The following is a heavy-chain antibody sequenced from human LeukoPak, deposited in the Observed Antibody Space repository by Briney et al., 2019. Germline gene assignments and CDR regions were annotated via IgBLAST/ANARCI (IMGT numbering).Heavy chain of an antibody. CDR2: ISAGSSTI. D-gene: IGHD3-10*01. Sequence: GGSLRLSCAASGFTSSTYNMNWVRQAPGKGLEWVSYISAGSSTIYYADSVKGRFTISRDNAKNSLYLQMNSLRAEDTAVYYCARGGSGSYWLRAFDPWGQGTLVTVSS. CDR1: GFTSSTYN. J-gene: IGHJ5*02. V-gene: IGHV3-48*01. CDR3: ARGGSGSYWLRAFDP.